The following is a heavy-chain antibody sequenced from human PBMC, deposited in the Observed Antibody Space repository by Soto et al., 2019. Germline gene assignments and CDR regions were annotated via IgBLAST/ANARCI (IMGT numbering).Heavy chain of an antibody. CDR1: GLTFSNYG. D-gene: IGHD1-1*01. Sequence: EEQLLESGGGLVQPGGSPRLSCAASGLTFSNYGMTWCLQAPGKGLEWVSGISGRGDNTYYVDSVEGRFTVARDNSTNTLYLHMNGPRASDAAVYFCAVGISENDCASDRPWGQGTLVTVSS. J-gene: IGHJ5*02. V-gene: IGHV3-23*01. CDR3: AVGISENDCASDRP. CDR2: ISGRGDNT.